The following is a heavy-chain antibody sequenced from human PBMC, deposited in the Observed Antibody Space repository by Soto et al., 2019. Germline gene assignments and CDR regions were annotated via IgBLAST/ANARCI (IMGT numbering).Heavy chain of an antibody. Sequence: PGGSLRLSCAASGFTFSIYSMNWVRQAPGKGLEWVSSISSSSSYIYYADSVKGRFTISRDNAKNSLYLQMNSLRAEDTAVYYCASSVGIAVAGGPFDIWGQGTMVTVSS. J-gene: IGHJ3*02. V-gene: IGHV3-21*01. CDR2: ISSSSSYI. CDR3: ASSVGIAVAGGPFDI. CDR1: GFTFSIYS. D-gene: IGHD6-19*01.